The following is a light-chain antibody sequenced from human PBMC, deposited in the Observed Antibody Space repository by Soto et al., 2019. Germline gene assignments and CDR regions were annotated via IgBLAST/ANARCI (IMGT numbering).Light chain of an antibody. V-gene: IGKV1-5*03. CDR3: QQYKSYPLT. CDR1: QSISSW. CDR2: KAS. J-gene: IGKJ4*01. Sequence: DIHMTRSPSSLSASVVGIGTITFLASQSISSWLAWYQQKPGKAPKFLIYKASTLESGVPSRFSGSGSGTEFTLTISSVQPHDFATYYCQQYKSYPLTFGGGTKVDIK.